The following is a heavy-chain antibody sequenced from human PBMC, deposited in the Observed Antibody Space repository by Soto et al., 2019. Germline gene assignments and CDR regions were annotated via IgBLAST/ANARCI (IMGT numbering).Heavy chain of an antibody. J-gene: IGHJ6*02. CDR3: ARDDYGLDV. V-gene: IGHV3-53*01. Sequence: PGESLKISCAVSGFTVDSNYMSWVRQAPGKGLEWVAVMRDTGRTNYADFVEGRFTISRDDSKNMVFLQMNSLRAGDTAVYYCARDDYGLDVWGQGTTVTVSS. CDR1: GFTVDSNY. CDR2: MRDTGRT.